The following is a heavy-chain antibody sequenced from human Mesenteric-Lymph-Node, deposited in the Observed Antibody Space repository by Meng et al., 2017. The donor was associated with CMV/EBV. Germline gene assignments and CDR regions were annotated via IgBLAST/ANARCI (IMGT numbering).Heavy chain of an antibody. Sequence: GGSLRLSCAASGFTFSSYWMSWVRQAPGKGLEWVSGISGNGANTYYADSVKGRFTISRDNSKNTLYLQMNSLRAEDTAVYYCAKGNLLLGGGQGTLVTVSS. CDR2: ISGNGANT. CDR1: GFTFSSYW. D-gene: IGHD1-26*01. CDR3: AKGNLLLG. V-gene: IGHV3-23*01. J-gene: IGHJ4*02.